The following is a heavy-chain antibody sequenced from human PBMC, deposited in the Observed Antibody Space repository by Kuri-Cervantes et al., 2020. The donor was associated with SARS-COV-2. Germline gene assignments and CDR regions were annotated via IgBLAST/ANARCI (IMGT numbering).Heavy chain of an antibody. CDR1: GGSISSGDYY. J-gene: IGHJ5*02. D-gene: IGHD2-8*01. V-gene: IGHV4-30-4*01. CDR3: ARGLMGYCTSGVCPTRIDP. CDR2: IYYSGST. Sequence: SETLSLTCTVSGGSISSGDYYWSWIRQPPGKGLEWIGYIYYSGSTYYNPSLKSRVTISVDTSKNQFSLKLSSVTAADTAVYYCARGLMGYCTSGVCPTRIDPWGQGTLVTVSS.